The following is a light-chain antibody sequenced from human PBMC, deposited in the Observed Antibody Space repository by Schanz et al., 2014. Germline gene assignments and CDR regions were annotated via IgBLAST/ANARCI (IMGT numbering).Light chain of an antibody. CDR3: QQYNDWPPT. CDR1: QSVTSW. CDR2: DAS. J-gene: IGKJ4*01. V-gene: IGKV3-11*01. Sequence: EIVLTQSPATLSLSPGERATLSCRASQSVTSWLAWYQQKPGQAPRLLIYDASNRATGIPARFSGSGSGADFTLTISSLEPEDFAVYNCQQYNDWPPTFGGGTKVEIK.